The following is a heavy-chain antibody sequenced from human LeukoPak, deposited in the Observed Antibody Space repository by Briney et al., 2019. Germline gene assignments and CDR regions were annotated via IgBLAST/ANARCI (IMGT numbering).Heavy chain of an antibody. D-gene: IGHD3-22*01. J-gene: IGHJ5*02. CDR1: GGSISSYY. CDR3: ARQVPDYNDGSGSPIWFDP. V-gene: IGHV4-59*08. CDR2: IYYRST. Sequence: SETLSLTCTVSGGSISSYYWSWIRQPPGKGLEWIGYIYYRSTNYNPSLKSRVTISIDTSKNQLSLKLSSVTAADTAVYYCARQVPDYNDGSGSPIWFDPWGQGSMVTVSS.